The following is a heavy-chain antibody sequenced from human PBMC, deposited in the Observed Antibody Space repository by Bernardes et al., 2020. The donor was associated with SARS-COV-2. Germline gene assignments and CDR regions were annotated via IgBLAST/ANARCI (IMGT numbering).Heavy chain of an antibody. V-gene: IGHV3-33*01. Sequence: GGSLRLSCAASGFTLTSYGTHWVRQAPGKGLEWVAVLHYDGENKYYADSVRGRFTVSRDNSKNTLYLHMNSLRAEDTAVYYCARYHWTRESYYGMDVWGQGTTVIVSS. CDR3: ARYHWTRESYYGMDV. CDR2: LHYDGENK. CDR1: GFTLTSYG. J-gene: IGHJ6*02. D-gene: IGHD3-10*01.